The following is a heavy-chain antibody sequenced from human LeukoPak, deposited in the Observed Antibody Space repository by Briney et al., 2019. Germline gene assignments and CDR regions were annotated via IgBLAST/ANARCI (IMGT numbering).Heavy chain of an antibody. CDR2: IYYSGST. CDR3: ARETPGAGHFDY. CDR1: GGSTSSYY. J-gene: IGHJ4*02. D-gene: IGHD7-27*01. Sequence: SETLSLTCTVSGGSTSSYYWSWIRQPPGKGLEWIGYIYYSGSTNYNPSLKSRVTMLVDTSKNQFSLKLTAVTAADTAVYYCARETPGAGHFDYWGQGSLVTVSS. V-gene: IGHV4-59*01.